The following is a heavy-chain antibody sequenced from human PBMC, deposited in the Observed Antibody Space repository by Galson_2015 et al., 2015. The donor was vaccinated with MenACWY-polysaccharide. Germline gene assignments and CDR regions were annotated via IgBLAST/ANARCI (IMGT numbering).Heavy chain of an antibody. J-gene: IGHJ4*02. CDR2: IFSNDEK. CDR1: GFSLSNARMG. V-gene: IGHV2-26*01. CDR3: ARIISSSSGLDY. D-gene: IGHD6-6*01. Sequence: PALVKPTQTLTLTCTVSGFSLSNARMGVSWIRQPPGKALEWLAHIFSNDEKSFSTSLKTRLTISKDTSKSQVVLTMTNMDPVDTATYYCARIISSSSGLDYWGQGTLVTVSS.